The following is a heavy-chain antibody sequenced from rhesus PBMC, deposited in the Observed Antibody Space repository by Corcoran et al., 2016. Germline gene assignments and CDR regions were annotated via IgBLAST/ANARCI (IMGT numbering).Heavy chain of an antibody. CDR1: GGSISSTY. D-gene: IGHD3-16*01. CDR3: ARESGSYYYYWYFDL. V-gene: IGHV4-169*02. J-gene: IGHJ2*01. CDR2: IYGSGSST. Sequence: QLQLQESGPGLVKPSETLSVTCAVSGGSISSTYWRWIRQPPGQGLEWIGRIYGSGSSTNYNPSLKSRVTLSVDTSKNQLSLKLSSVTAADTAVYYCARESGSYYYYWYFDLWGPGTPITISS.